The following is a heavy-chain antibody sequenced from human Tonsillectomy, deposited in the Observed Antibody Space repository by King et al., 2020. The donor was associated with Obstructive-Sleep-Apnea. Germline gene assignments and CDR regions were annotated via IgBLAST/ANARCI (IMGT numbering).Heavy chain of an antibody. J-gene: IGHJ4*02. CDR2: IIPILGIA. Sequence: QLVQSGAGVKKPGSSVKVSCKASGGTFSSYAISWVRQAPGQGLEWMGGIIPILGIANYEQKCQGRVTITADKSTSTAYMELSSLRSEDTAVYYCARGLGATFNYCDYWGQGTLVTVSS. CDR3: ARGLGATFNYCDY. V-gene: IGHV1-69*09. D-gene: IGHD1-26*01. CDR1: GGTFSSYA.